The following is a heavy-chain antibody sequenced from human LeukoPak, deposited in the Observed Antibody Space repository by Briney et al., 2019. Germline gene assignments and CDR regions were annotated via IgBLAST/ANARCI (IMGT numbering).Heavy chain of an antibody. D-gene: IGHD3-22*01. J-gene: IGHJ4*02. V-gene: IGHV3-9*01. Sequence: GGSLRLSCAASGFTFDDYAMHWVRQAPGKGLEWVSGISWNSGSIGYADSVKGRFTISRDNAKNSLYLQMNSLRAEDTALYYWAKDGQWLLRAYYFDYWGQGTLVTVSS. CDR3: AKDGQWLLRAYYFDY. CDR1: GFTFDDYA. CDR2: ISWNSGSI.